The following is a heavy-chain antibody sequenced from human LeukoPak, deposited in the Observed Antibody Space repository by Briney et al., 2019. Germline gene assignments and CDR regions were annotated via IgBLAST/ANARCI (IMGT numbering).Heavy chain of an antibody. V-gene: IGHV5-51*01. Sequence: GESLKISCKGSGYSFTNYWIGWVRQMPGKGLEWMGIIYPGDSDTTYKPSFQGQVTISADKSLTTAYLQWNSLKASDTAMYYCARQTAMGRSGDYWGQGTLVTVSS. CDR2: IYPGDSDT. J-gene: IGHJ1*01. CDR3: ARQTAMGRSGDY. D-gene: IGHD5-18*01. CDR1: GYSFTNYW.